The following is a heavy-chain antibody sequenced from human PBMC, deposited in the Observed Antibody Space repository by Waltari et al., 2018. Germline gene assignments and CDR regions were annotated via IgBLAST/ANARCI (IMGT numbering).Heavy chain of an antibody. D-gene: IGHD6-19*01. Sequence: QVQLQESGPGLVKPSETLSLTCTVSGGSISSYYWSWIRQPPGKGLEWIGYIYYSGSTNYNPALKSRVTISVDTSKNQFSLKLSSVTAADTAGYYCARGTYSSGWDTGGQGTLVTVSS. CDR2: IYYSGST. J-gene: IGHJ4*02. CDR1: GGSISSYY. CDR3: ARGTYSSGWDT. V-gene: IGHV4-59*01.